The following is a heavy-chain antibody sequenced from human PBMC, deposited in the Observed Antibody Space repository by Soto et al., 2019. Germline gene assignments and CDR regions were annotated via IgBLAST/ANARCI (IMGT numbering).Heavy chain of an antibody. V-gene: IGHV3-15*01. CDR2: IKSKTDGGTT. Sequence: GGSLRLSCAASGFTFSNAWMSWVRQAPGKGLEWVGRIKSKTDGGTTDYAAPVKGRFTISRDDSKNTLYLQMNSLKTEDTAVYYCTTLTTVVTRNNWYFDLWGRGTLVTVSS. CDR1: GFTFSNAW. J-gene: IGHJ2*01. CDR3: TTLTTVVTRNNWYFDL. D-gene: IGHD4-17*01.